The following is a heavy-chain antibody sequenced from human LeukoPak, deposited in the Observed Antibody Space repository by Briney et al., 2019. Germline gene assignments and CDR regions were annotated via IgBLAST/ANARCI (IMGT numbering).Heavy chain of an antibody. D-gene: IGHD3-3*01. CDR3: ARIERITIFGAAKHNWIDP. J-gene: IGHJ5*02. V-gene: IGHV4-39*01. Sequence: PSETLSLTCTVSGGSISSSSYYWGWIRQPPGKRLEWIGTIYYSGSTYYNPSLKSRVTISVDTSRNQFSLKLTSVTAAETALYYRARIERITIFGAAKHNWIDPWGQGTLVTVSS. CDR1: GGSISSSSYY. CDR2: IYYSGST.